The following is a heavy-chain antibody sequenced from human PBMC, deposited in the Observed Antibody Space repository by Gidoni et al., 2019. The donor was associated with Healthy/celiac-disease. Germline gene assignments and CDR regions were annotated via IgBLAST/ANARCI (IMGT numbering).Heavy chain of an antibody. CDR3: AREIPTSYAFDI. CDR2: ISSSSSYI. Sequence: EVQLVESGGGMVKPGGSLRLSCAASGFTFSSYSMNWVSQAPGKGLEWVASISSSSSYIYDADSVKCRFTISRDNAKNSLYLQMNSLRSEDTAVYYCAREIPTSYAFDIWGQGTMVTVSS. CDR1: GFTFSSYS. V-gene: IGHV3-21*01. J-gene: IGHJ3*02.